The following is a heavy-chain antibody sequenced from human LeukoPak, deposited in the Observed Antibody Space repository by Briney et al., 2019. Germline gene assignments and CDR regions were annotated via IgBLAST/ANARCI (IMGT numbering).Heavy chain of an antibody. V-gene: IGHV3-53*01. J-gene: IGHJ2*01. CDR2: IYSAGST. CDR1: GFTVSSNS. Sequence: GGSLRLSCTVSGFTVSSNSMSWVRQAPGKGLEWVSFIYSAGSTHYSDSVKGRFTISIDNSKNTLYLQMNSLRAEDTAVYYCARAFKVPSWYFALWGRGTLVTVSS. CDR3: ARAFKVPSWYFAL.